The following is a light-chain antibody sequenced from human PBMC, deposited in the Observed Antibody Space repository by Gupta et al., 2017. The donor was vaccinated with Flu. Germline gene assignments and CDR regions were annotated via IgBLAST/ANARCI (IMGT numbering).Light chain of an antibody. CDR3: CSYAGSNTWV. Sequence: SITISWTGTSSDVGSYNLVSWYQQHPGKVPKLMIYECTKRPSGVSNRFSGSKSGNTASLTISGLQAEDEADYYCCSYAGSNTWVFGGGTKLTVL. V-gene: IGLV2-23*01. CDR1: SSDVGSYNL. J-gene: IGLJ3*02. CDR2: ECT.